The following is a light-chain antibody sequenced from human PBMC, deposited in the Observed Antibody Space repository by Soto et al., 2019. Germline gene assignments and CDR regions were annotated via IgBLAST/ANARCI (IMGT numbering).Light chain of an antibody. J-gene: IGKJ1*01. CDR2: AAS. V-gene: IGKV1-9*01. CDR3: QHYNSYSEA. Sequence: IQLTQSPSSLSASVGDRVTITCRASQGINTFLAWYQQKPGKAPKLLIYAASTLQSGVPSRFSGSGSGTDFTLTISSLQPEDVATYYCQHYNSYSEAFGQGTKVDIK. CDR1: QGINTF.